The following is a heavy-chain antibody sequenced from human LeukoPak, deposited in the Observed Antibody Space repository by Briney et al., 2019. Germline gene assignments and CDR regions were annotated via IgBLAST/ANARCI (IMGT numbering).Heavy chain of an antibody. D-gene: IGHD6-19*01. Sequence: PGGSLRLSCAASGFTVSSNYMSLVRQAPGKGLEWVSVIYSGGSTYYADSVKGRFTISRDNSKNTLYLQMNSMRAEDTAVYYCARDASSGWYYFDYWGQGTLVTVSS. J-gene: IGHJ4*02. V-gene: IGHV3-66*01. CDR2: IYSGGST. CDR3: ARDASSGWYYFDY. CDR1: GFTVSSNY.